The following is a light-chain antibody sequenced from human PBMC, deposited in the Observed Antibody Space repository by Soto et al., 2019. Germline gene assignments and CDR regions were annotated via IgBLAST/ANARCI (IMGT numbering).Light chain of an antibody. CDR2: AAS. CDR1: QSISSY. Sequence: DIQMTQSPSSLSASVGDRVTITCRASQSISSYLNWYQQKPGKAPNLLIYAASSLQSGVPSRFSGSGSGTDFTLTISSLQPEDFATYYCQQSYSTLRWTFGQGTKVEIK. J-gene: IGKJ1*01. V-gene: IGKV1-39*01. CDR3: QQSYSTLRWT.